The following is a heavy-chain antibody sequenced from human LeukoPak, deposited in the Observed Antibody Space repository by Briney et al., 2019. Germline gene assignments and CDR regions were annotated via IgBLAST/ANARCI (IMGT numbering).Heavy chain of an antibody. J-gene: IGHJ4*02. CDR2: IRSKANSYAT. CDR3: TRLVYYGDGFDY. V-gene: IGHV3-73*01. Sequence: GESLKISCAASGFTFSGSAMHWVRQASGKGLEWVGRIRSKANSYATAYAASVKGRFTISRDDSKNTAYLQMNSLKTEDTAVYYCTRLVYYGDGFDYWGQGTLVTVSS. CDR1: GFTFSGSA. D-gene: IGHD4-17*01.